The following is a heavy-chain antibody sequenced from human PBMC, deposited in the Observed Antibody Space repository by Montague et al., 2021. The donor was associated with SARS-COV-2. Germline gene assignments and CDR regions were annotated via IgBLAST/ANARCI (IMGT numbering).Heavy chain of an antibody. V-gene: IGHV4-59*01. J-gene: IGHJ6*02. CDR2: IYYSGST. D-gene: IGHD3-3*01. CDR1: GGSISSYY. Sequence: SETLSLTCTVSGGSISSYYWSWIRQPPGKGLEWIGYIYYSGSTNCNPSLKSRVTISVDTSKNQFSLKLSSVTAADAAVYYCARGQTVLEWIWYGMDVWGPGTTVTVSS. CDR3: ARGQTVLEWIWYGMDV.